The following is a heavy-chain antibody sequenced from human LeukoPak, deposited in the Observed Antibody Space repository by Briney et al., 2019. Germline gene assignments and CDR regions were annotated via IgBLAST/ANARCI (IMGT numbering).Heavy chain of an antibody. CDR1: GGSFSGYY. V-gene: IGHV4-34*01. D-gene: IGHD6-6*01. J-gene: IGHJ4*02. Sequence: SETLSLTCAVYGGSFSGYYWSWIRQPPGKGLEWIGEINHSGSTNYNPSRKSRVTISVDTSKNQFSLKLSSVTAADTAVYYRARRSIAARRIDYWGQGTLVTVSS. CDR3: ARRSIAARRIDY. CDR2: INHSGST.